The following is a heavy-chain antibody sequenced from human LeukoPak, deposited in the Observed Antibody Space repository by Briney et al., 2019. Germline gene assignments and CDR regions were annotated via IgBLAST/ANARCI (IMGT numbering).Heavy chain of an antibody. Sequence: SETLSLTCTVSGGSISSYYWSWIRQPPGKGLEWIGYIYYSGSTNYNPSLKSRVTISVDTSKNQFSLKLSSVTAADTAVYYCARGYSSSWYYPYYYYDSSEKNLDAFDIWGQGTMVTVSS. CDR3: ARGYSSSWYYPYYYYDSSEKNLDAFDI. V-gene: IGHV4-59*01. D-gene: IGHD6-13*01. J-gene: IGHJ3*02. CDR2: IYYSGST. CDR1: GGSISSYY.